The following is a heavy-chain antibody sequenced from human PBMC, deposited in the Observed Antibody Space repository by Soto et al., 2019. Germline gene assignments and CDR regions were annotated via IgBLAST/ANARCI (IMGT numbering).Heavy chain of an antibody. CDR1: GFRFSDYG. CDR2: ISNDGSKK. J-gene: IGHJ6*02. V-gene: IGHV3-30*18. Sequence: LVESGGGVVQPGRSLRLACAVSGFRFSDYGMHWVRQAPGKGLEWVAVISNDGSKKYYGDSVQGRFTISRDDSKSTVYVQMDSLKPEDTAVYYCAKTRRGYDMFFYGLDVWGQGTTVTVSS. D-gene: IGHD5-12*01. CDR3: AKTRRGYDMFFYGLDV.